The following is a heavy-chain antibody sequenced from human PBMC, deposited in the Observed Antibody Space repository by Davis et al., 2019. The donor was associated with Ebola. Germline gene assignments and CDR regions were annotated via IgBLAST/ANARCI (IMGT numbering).Heavy chain of an antibody. CDR1: GFTFSSYA. V-gene: IGHV3-23*01. J-gene: IGHJ6*03. CDR2: ISGRGGST. CDR3: AKNAIFGLHYYMDV. Sequence: GESLKISCAASGFTFSSYAMSWVRQAPGKGLEWVSAISGRGGSTSYADSVKGRFTISRDNSKNTLYLQMNSLRAEATAVYYCAKNAIFGLHYYMDVWGKGTTVTVSS. D-gene: IGHD3-3*01.